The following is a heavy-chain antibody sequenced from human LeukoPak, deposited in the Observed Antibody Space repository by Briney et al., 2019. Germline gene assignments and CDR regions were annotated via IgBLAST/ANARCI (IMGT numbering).Heavy chain of an antibody. Sequence: SVKVSCKPSGGTLSSYGFSWVRQAPGQGLEWMGGIILISGTSNYAQKFQGRVTITADESTSTAYMELSSLRSEDTAVYYCARSDSSGYYIWGQGTQVTVSS. J-gene: IGHJ4*02. V-gene: IGHV1-69*13. CDR3: ARSDSSGYYI. CDR2: IILISGTS. CDR1: GGTLSSYG. D-gene: IGHD3-22*01.